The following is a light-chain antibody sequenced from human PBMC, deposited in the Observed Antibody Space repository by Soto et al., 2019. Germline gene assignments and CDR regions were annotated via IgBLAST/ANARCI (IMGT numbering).Light chain of an antibody. CDR3: SSYTSSSTPV. V-gene: IGLV2-14*01. Sequence: QSALTQPASVSGSPGQSITISCTGTSSDVGGYNYVSWYQQHPGKAPKLMIYEVSNRPSGVSNRFSGSKSGNTASLTISGLQAEDEAHYYCSSYTSSSTPVYATGTKATVL. CDR1: SSDVGGYNY. J-gene: IGLJ1*01. CDR2: EVS.